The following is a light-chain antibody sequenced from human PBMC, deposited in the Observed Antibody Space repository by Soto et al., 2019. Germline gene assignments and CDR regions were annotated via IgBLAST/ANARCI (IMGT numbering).Light chain of an antibody. CDR1: KTISSW. Sequence: LQMTKSVSTRSASVGDRGSKISRASKTISSWLAWYQPKPGKAPMLLIYSASSLESAVPSRFSGSGSGTELTLTIIRLQPYAFATYYCQQYNTATFGQGTKVDI. J-gene: IGKJ1*01. CDR3: QQYNTAT. CDR2: SAS. V-gene: IGKV1-5*02.